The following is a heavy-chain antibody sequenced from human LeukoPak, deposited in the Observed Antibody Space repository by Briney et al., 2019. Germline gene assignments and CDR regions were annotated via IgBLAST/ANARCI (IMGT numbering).Heavy chain of an antibody. CDR1: GFTFSTYA. CDR2: ISGSGDSA. D-gene: IGHD6-19*01. V-gene: IGHV3-23*01. J-gene: IGHJ4*02. CDR3: AKDGAVTGTFRAFDY. Sequence: GGSLRLSCAASGFTFSTYAMSWVRQAPGKGLEWVSVISGSGDSAYYADSVKGRFTISRDNSKNTLYLQMNSLRAEDTAVYYCAKDGAVTGTFRAFDYWGQGTLVTVSP.